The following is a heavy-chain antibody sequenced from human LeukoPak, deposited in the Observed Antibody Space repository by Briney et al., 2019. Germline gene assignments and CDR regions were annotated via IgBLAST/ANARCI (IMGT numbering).Heavy chain of an antibody. V-gene: IGHV4-59*08. CDR2: VYYTGST. CDR1: GGTLNSFY. D-gene: IGHD4-17*01. Sequence: SETLSLTCTVSGGTLNSFYWTWIRQPPGKGLDYMGYVYYTGSTKYNPSLKSRLTISEDTPNNQFSLKLNSVTAADTAVYYCARWNAVTTSIDDWGQGILVAVSS. CDR3: ARWNAVTTSIDD. J-gene: IGHJ4*02.